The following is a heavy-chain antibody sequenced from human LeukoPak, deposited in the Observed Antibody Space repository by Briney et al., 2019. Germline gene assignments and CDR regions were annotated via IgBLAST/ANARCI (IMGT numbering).Heavy chain of an antibody. CDR2: IHSGGST. V-gene: IGHV3-53*01. Sequence: GGSLRLSCAASGFTVSSNYMSWVRQAPGKGLEWVSVIHSGGSTYYADSVKGRFTISRDNSKNTLYLQMNSLRAEDTAVYYCASYCSSTSCYRGGAFDIWGQGTMVTVSS. CDR3: ASYCSSTSCYRGGAFDI. D-gene: IGHD2-2*01. CDR1: GFTVSSNY. J-gene: IGHJ3*02.